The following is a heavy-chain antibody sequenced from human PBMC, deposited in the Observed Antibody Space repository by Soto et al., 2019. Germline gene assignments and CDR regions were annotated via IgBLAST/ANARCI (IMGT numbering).Heavy chain of an antibody. CDR2: ITSGGTT. CDR3: VCRSGTSPDY. D-gene: IGHD1-1*01. CDR1: GFAFSNYD. Sequence: EVQLLESGGGLVQPGGSLRLSCAASGFAFSNYDMGWVRQAPGKGLEWVSTITSGGTTYSADSVRGRLTLSRVNSRNTLYLQMNSLRADDTALYYCVCRSGTSPDYWGQGTLVTVSS. J-gene: IGHJ4*02. V-gene: IGHV3-23*01.